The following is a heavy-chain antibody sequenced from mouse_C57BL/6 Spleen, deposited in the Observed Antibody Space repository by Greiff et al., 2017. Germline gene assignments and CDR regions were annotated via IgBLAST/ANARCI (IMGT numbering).Heavy chain of an antibody. J-gene: IGHJ4*01. D-gene: IGHD2-4*01. Sequence: QVHVKQPGAELVKPGASVKMSCKASGYTFTSYWITWVKQRPGQGLEWIGDIYPGSGSTNYNEKFKSKATLTVDTSSSTAYMQLSSLTSEDSAVYYCARVGIYYDYDGAFYAMDYWGQGTSVTVSS. CDR2: IYPGSGST. V-gene: IGHV1-55*01. CDR1: GYTFTSYW. CDR3: ARVGIYYDYDGAFYAMDY.